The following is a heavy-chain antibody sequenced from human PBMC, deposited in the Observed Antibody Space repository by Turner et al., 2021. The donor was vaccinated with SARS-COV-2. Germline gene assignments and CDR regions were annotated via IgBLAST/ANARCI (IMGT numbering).Heavy chain of an antibody. CDR1: GGSFGGYY. J-gene: IGHJ4*02. Sequence: QVQLQQWGAGLLKPSETLSLTCAVYGGSFGGYYWSWIRQPPGKGLEWIGEINHSGSTNYNPSLKSRVTISVDTSKNQFSLKLSSVTAADTAVYYCARGPYAVTGPFDYWGQGTLVTVSS. CDR3: ARGPYAVTGPFDY. D-gene: IGHD2-21*02. CDR2: INHSGST. V-gene: IGHV4-34*01.